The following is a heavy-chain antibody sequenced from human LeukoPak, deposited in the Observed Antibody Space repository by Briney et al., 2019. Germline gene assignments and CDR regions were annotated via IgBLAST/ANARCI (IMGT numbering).Heavy chain of an antibody. D-gene: IGHD5-18*01. Sequence: GGSLRLSCAASGFTFSSYSMNWVRQAPGKGLEWVSSISSSSCYIYYADSVKGRFTISRDNAKDSLYLQMNSLRAEDTAVYYCARDKSTAMANFDYWGQGTLVTVSS. J-gene: IGHJ4*02. CDR1: GFTFSSYS. V-gene: IGHV3-21*01. CDR2: ISSSSCYI. CDR3: ARDKSTAMANFDY.